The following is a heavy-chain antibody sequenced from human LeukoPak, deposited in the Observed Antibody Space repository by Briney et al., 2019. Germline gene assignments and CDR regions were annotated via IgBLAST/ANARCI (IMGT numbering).Heavy chain of an antibody. V-gene: IGHV1-18*04. Sequence: ASVKLSCKASGYTFTSYGISWVRQAPGQGLEWMGWISAYNGNTNYAQKLQGRVTMTTDTSTSTAYMELRSLRSDDTAVYYCARVGDDIVVVPAATEDYYYYYGMDVWGKGTTVTVSS. CDR3: ARVGDDIVVVPAATEDYYYYYGMDV. CDR2: ISAYNGNT. CDR1: GYTFTSYG. J-gene: IGHJ6*04. D-gene: IGHD2-2*01.